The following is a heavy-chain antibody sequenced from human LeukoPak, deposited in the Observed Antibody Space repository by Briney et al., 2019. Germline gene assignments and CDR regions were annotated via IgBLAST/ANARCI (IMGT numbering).Heavy chain of an antibody. Sequence: PSETLSLTCTVSGGSINSYYWSWIRQPLGKGLEWIGYIYYTGGETNYNPSLKSRLTISVDTSKNQFSLMLTSVTAADTAVYYCARQPGGTAAFDIWAQGTMVTVSS. CDR2: IYYTGGET. CDR3: ARQPGGTAAFDI. J-gene: IGHJ3*02. V-gene: IGHV4-59*08. D-gene: IGHD1-14*01. CDR1: GGSINSYY.